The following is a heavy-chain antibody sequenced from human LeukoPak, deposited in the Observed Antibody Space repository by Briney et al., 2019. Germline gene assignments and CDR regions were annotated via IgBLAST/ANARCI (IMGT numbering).Heavy chain of an antibody. J-gene: IGHJ5*02. CDR1: GFTFSSYS. CDR2: IKQDGSEK. D-gene: IGHD3-22*01. Sequence: GGSLRLSCAASGFTFSSYSMNWVRQAPGKGLEWVANIKQDGSEKYYVDSVKGRFTISRDNAKNSLYLQMNSLRAEDTAVYYCAKDLGYYYDSSGYPSRWFDPWGQGTLVTVSS. CDR3: AKDLGYYYDSSGYPSRWFDP. V-gene: IGHV3-7*01.